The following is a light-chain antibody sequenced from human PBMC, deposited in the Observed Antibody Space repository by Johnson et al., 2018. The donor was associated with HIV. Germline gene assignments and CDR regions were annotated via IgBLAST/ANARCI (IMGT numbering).Light chain of an antibody. CDR1: SSNIGNNY. CDR3: GTWDSSLSAHYV. J-gene: IGLJ1*01. CDR2: ENN. Sequence: QSVLTQPPSMSAAPGQKVTISCSGSSSNIGNNYVSWYQQLPGTAPKLLIFENNKRPSGIPDRFSGSKSGPSATLAITGLQTGDEADYYCGTWDSSLSAHYVFGTGTKVNVL. V-gene: IGLV1-51*02.